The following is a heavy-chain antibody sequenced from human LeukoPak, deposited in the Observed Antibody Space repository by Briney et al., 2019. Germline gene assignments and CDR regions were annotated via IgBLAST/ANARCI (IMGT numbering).Heavy chain of an antibody. D-gene: IGHD3-22*01. Sequence: AAVKVSCKTSGYTFTNYGISWVRQPPVQGLEWMGLISAYSGYTYYTQNFQGRITMTTDTSTTTAYMELRSLRSDDTAVYFCAREGAYYYDSSPLDYWGQGTPVTVSS. CDR3: AREGAYYYDSSPLDY. J-gene: IGHJ4*02. CDR1: GYTFTNYG. V-gene: IGHV1-18*01. CDR2: ISAYSGYT.